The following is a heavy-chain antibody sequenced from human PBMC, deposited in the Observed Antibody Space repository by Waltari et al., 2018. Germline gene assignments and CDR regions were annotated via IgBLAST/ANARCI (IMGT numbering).Heavy chain of an antibody. Sequence: QLQLQESGPGLVKPSATLSLTCTVSGGSISSYYCSWIRQPPGKGLEWVSYISSSGSTIYYADSVKGRFTISRDNAKNSLYLQMNSLRAEDTAVYYCARDGTTRGMDVWGQGTTVTVSS. CDR1: GGSISSYY. CDR3: ARDGTTRGMDV. D-gene: IGHD1-7*01. V-gene: IGHV3-11*04. J-gene: IGHJ6*02. CDR2: ISSSGSTI.